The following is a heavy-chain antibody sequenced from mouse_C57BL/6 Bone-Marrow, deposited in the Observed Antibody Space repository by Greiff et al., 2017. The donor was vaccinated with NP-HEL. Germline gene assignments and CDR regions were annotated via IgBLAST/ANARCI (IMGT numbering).Heavy chain of an antibody. Sequence: EVQGVESGGDLVKPGGSLKLSCAASGFTFSSYGMSWVRQTPDKRLEWVATISSGGSYTYSPDSVKGRFTISRDNAKNTLYLQMSILQSEDTAMYYCARHPGYDPFAYWGQGTLVTVSA. CDR2: ISSGGSYT. V-gene: IGHV5-6*01. CDR1: GFTFSSYG. D-gene: IGHD2-2*01. CDR3: ARHPGYDPFAY. J-gene: IGHJ3*01.